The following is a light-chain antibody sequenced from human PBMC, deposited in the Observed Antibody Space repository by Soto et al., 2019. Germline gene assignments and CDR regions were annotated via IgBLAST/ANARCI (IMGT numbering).Light chain of an antibody. CDR1: QSVSTN. CDR2: GAS. CDR3: QQYNDWPLT. Sequence: ETVMTQSPATLSVSPGERATLXCRASQSVSTNLAWYQQKPGQAPRLLIYGASTRATGIPARFSGSGSGTEFTLTISSLQSEDFAVYYCQQYNDWPLTFGGGTKVDIK. V-gene: IGKV3-15*01. J-gene: IGKJ4*01.